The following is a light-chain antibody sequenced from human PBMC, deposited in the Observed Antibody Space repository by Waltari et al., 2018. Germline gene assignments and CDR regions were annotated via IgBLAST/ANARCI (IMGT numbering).Light chain of an antibody. CDR3: QQYNNWPFTIT. V-gene: IGKV3-15*01. CDR2: GAS. J-gene: IGKJ5*01. Sequence: MTQSPATLSVSPGERATLSCRASQSVSSNLAWYQQKPGQAPRLLIYGASTRATGIPARFSGSGSGTEFTLTISSLQSEDFAVYYCQQYNNWPFTITFGQGTRLEIK. CDR1: QSVSSN.